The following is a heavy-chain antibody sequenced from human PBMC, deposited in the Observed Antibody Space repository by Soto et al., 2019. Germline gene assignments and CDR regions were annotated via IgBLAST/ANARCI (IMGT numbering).Heavy chain of an antibody. CDR2: IYPGDSDI. Sequence: PGESLKISCKGSGYTFTSYWIAWVRQMPGKGLEWMGIIYPGDSDIGYNPSLEGQVIISVDKSISTAYLQFSSLKASDSALYYCARRPYGSGSYGMDVWGQGTTVTVSS. CDR3: ARRPYGSGSYGMDV. D-gene: IGHD3-10*01. J-gene: IGHJ6*02. CDR1: GYTFTSYW. V-gene: IGHV5-51*01.